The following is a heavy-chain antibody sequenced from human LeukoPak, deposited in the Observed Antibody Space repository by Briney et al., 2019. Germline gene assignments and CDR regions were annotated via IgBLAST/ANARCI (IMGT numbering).Heavy chain of an antibody. Sequence: SETLSLTCTVSGGSISSSSYYWGWIRQPPGKGLEWIGNIYYIGSTYYNPSLKSRVTISVDTSKNQFSLKLSSVTAADTAVYYCARHKEGIMVRGLITEKERAYKWFDPWGQGTLVTVSS. CDR2: IYYIGST. J-gene: IGHJ5*02. CDR3: ARHKEGIMVRGLITEKERAYKWFDP. D-gene: IGHD3-10*01. V-gene: IGHV4-39*01. CDR1: GGSISSSSYY.